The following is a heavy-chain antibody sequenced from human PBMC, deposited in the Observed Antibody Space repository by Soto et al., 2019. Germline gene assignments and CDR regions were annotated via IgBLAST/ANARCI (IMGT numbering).Heavy chain of an antibody. J-gene: IGHJ6*03. D-gene: IGHD3-10*01. CDR3: ARAASNYSTSGSYLLYYTHV. CDR1: VFTFSSYL. Sequence: EVQVVESGGGLVQPGGSLRLSCEASVFTFSSYLMTWVRQAPGTGLEWVSNIKQDGREKNYGASVKGRCTISRDNAKNSLYPHMNSLRAEATAVYSCARAASNYSTSGSYLLYYTHVWVTGTTGSVSS. CDR2: IKQDGREK. V-gene: IGHV3-7*01.